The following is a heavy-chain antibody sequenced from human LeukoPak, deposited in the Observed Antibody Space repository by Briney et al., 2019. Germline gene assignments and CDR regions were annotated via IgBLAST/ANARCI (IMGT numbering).Heavy chain of an antibody. V-gene: IGHV3-30*18. J-gene: IGHJ4*02. CDR1: GFTFSRYG. CDR3: AKDMGYYYGSGSYPSENDY. D-gene: IGHD3-10*01. CDR2: VSFEGSNK. Sequence: GGSLRLSCAASGFTFSRYGMHWVRQAPGKGLEWVAVVSFEGSNKYYADSVKGRFTISRDNSKNTLSLQMNSLRAEDTAVYYCAKDMGYYYGSGSYPSENDYWGQGTLVTVSS.